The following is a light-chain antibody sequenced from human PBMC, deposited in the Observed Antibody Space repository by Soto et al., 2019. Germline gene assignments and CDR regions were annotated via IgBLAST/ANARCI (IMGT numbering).Light chain of an antibody. CDR2: GAS. CDR3: TNYNNCPPCT. J-gene: IGKJ1*01. V-gene: IGKV3-15*01. Sequence: IVMTQSPARLSGSPGERATFSCRASQSVSSNLAWYQQKPGQAPRLLIYGASIRATGIPARFTGSGSGTEFTLTISSLQSEDFAVYYCTNYNNCPPCTFGQGTKVEI. CDR1: QSVSSN.